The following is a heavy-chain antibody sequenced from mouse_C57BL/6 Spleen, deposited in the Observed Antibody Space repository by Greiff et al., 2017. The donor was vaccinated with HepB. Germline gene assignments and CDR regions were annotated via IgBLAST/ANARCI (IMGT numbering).Heavy chain of an antibody. CDR3: ARQGQLFFYYFDY. CDR2: IDPSDSET. D-gene: IGHD4-1*02. J-gene: IGHJ2*01. CDR1: GYTFTSYW. Sequence: VQLQQPGAELVRPGSSVKLSCKASGYTFTSYWMHWVKQRPIQGLEWIGNIDPSDSETHYNQKFKDKATLTVDKSSSTAYMQLSSLTSEDSAVYYCARQGQLFFYYFDYWGQGTTLTVSS. V-gene: IGHV1-52*01.